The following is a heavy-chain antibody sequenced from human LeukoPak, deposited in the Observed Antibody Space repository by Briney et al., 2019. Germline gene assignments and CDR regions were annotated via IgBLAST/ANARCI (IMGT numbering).Heavy chain of an antibody. CDR2: IYSRGST. D-gene: IGHD3-3*02. V-gene: IGHV3-53*01. CDR3: AKSPQSPFLRFDM. Sequence: GGSLRLSCAASELSVSSNYMNWVRQAPGKGLEWVAVIYSRGSTYYADSVKGRFTISRDNSKNTLYLQMNSLRAEDTAVYYCAKSPQSPFLRFDMWGQGTMVTVSS. J-gene: IGHJ3*02. CDR1: ELSVSSNY.